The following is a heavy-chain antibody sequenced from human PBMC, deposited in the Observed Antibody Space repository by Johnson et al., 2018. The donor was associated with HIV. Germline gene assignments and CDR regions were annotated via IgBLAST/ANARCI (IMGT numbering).Heavy chain of an antibody. CDR2: INSDGSST. CDR1: GFTFSSYW. V-gene: IGHV3-74*01. Sequence: VQLVESGGALVQPGGSLRLSCAASGFTFSSYWMHWVRQAPGKGLVWVSRINSDGSSTRYADSVKGRFTISRDNAKNTLYLQMNSMRAEDTAVYYCARERDTDMAGDAFDIWGQGTMVTVSS. J-gene: IGHJ3*02. CDR3: ARERDTDMAGDAFDI. D-gene: IGHD5-18*01.